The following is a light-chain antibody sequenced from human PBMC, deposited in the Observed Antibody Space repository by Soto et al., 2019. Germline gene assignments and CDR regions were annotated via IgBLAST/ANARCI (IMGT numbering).Light chain of an antibody. J-gene: IGKJ4*01. CDR2: DTS. CDR3: QQRSNGPLT. Sequence: EIVLTQSPVTLSLSPGESATLSCRASQSVRTYLGWYQQKPGQAPRLLIYDTSKRSTGIPARFSGSGSWTDFTLTISSLEPEDFAFYYCQQRSNGPLTFGGGTKVEIK. V-gene: IGKV3-11*01. CDR1: QSVRTY.